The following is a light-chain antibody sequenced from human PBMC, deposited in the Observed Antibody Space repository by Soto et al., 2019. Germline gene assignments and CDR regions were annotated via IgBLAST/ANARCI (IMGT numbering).Light chain of an antibody. CDR1: QNLGSGY. J-gene: IGKJ5*01. V-gene: IGKV3D-20*02. CDR2: DAS. Sequence: TQSPGTLSLSPGDRATLSCRASQNLGSGYLAWYQQKPGQAPRLLIYDASTRATGIPARFSGSGSETDFTLTITSLEPEDFAVYYCQQRNNWPPITFGQGTRREIK. CDR3: QQRNNWPPIT.